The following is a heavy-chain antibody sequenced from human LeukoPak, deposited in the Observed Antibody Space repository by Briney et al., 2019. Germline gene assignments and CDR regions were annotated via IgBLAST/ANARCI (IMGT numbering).Heavy chain of an antibody. CDR2: MSNDAYNK. J-gene: IGHJ4*02. CDR3: SRDFSGASRIYY. Sequence: GRSLRLSRAASGFTFSTYAMQWGREAPGKGLGCVAVMSNDAYNKYYADSVTGRFTISRDNSKNTLYLPKNSLRAEDTAVYYFSRDFSGASRIYYWGQETLATVSS. D-gene: IGHD4/OR15-4a*01. CDR1: GFTFSTYA. V-gene: IGHV3-30-3*01.